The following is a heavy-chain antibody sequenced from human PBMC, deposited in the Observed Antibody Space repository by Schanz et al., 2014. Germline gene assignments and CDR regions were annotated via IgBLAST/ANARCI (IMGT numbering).Heavy chain of an antibody. D-gene: IGHD5-12*01. Sequence: EVQLVESGGGLVQPGGSLRLSCAGSGFAFSSNWMNWVRQAPGKGLEWVSSINSRSNFIYYADSVKGRFTISRDNAKNSLYLQMNSLRAEDTAVYYCAGAVATIRADSFDIWGQGTMXAVSS. CDR1: GFAFSSNW. J-gene: IGHJ3*02. CDR3: AGAVATIRADSFDI. V-gene: IGHV3-21*01. CDR2: INSRSNFI.